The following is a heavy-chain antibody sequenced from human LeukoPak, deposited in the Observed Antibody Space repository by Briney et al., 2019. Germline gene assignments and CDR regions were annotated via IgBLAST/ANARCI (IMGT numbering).Heavy chain of an antibody. CDR2: IYHSGST. Sequence: SQTLSLTCAVSGGSISSGGHSWSWIRQPPGKGLEWIGYIYHSGSTNYNPSLESRVTISVDTSKNQFSLKLSSVTAADTAVYYCARHQLRGFLDDNWGQGTLVTVSS. J-gene: IGHJ4*02. D-gene: IGHD3-10*01. V-gene: IGHV4-30-2*01. CDR3: ARHQLRGFLDDN. CDR1: GGSISSGGHS.